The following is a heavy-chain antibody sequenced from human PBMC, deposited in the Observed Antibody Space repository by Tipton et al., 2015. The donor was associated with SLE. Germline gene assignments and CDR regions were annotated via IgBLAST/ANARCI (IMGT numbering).Heavy chain of an antibody. D-gene: IGHD1-14*01. J-gene: IGHJ4*02. CDR1: GGSISSYY. V-gene: IGHV4-59*12. CDR2: IYYDGTT. CDR3: ARTNRLPYRVYFDS. Sequence: TLSLTCSVSGGSISSYYWSWIRQPPGKGLEWIGSIYYDGTTSYNPSLRSRVTISVDTSKNQFSLKLNSVSAADTAVYYCARTNRLPYRVYFDSWGQGTLVTVSS.